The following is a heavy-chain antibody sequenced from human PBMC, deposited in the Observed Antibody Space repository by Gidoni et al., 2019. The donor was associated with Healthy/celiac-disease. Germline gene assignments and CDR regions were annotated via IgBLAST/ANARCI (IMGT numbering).Heavy chain of an antibody. CDR2: ISSSSSYI. Sequence: EVQLVESGGGLVNPGGSLRLSCAASGFTFSSYSMNWVRQAPGKGLEWVSSISSSSSYIYYADSVKGRFTISRDNAKNSLYLQMNSLRAEDTAVYYCARKGSGDTAFDYYYYYMDVWGKGTTVTVSS. CDR3: ARKGSGDTAFDYYYYYMDV. V-gene: IGHV3-21*01. CDR1: GFTFSSYS. D-gene: IGHD5-18*01. J-gene: IGHJ6*03.